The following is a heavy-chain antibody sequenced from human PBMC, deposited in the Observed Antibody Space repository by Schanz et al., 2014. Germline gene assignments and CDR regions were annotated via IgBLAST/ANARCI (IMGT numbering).Heavy chain of an antibody. CDR1: GFTFSSYA. CDR3: ARPALWFGDNCFDP. CDR2: ISGSGGST. V-gene: IGHV3-23*01. Sequence: EVQLLESGGGLVQPGGSLRLSCAASGFTFSSYAMSWVRQAPGKGLEWVSAISGSGGSTYYADSVKGRFTISRDNSKNALYLQMSSLRAEDTAVYYCARPALWFGDNCFDPWGQGTLVTVSS. D-gene: IGHD3-10*01. J-gene: IGHJ5*02.